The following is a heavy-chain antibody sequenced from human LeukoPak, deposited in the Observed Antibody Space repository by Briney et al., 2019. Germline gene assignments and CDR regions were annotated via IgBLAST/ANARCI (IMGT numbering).Heavy chain of an antibody. Sequence: PGGSLRLSCAASGFTFSSYGMHWVRQAPGKGLEWVAVISYDGSNKYYADSVKGRFTISRDNSKNTLYLQMNSLRAEDTAVYYFAKDVYNGVRRGYFDYWGQGTLVTVSS. CDR3: AKDVYNGVRRGYFDY. D-gene: IGHD5-24*01. CDR2: ISYDGSNK. CDR1: GFTFSSYG. V-gene: IGHV3-30*18. J-gene: IGHJ4*02.